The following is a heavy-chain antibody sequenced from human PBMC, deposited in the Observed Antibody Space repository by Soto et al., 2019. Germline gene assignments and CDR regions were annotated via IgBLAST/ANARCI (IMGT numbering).Heavy chain of an antibody. D-gene: IGHD2-2*02. CDR2: ISGSGGST. V-gene: IGHV3-23*01. Sequence: PGGSLRLSCAASGFTFSSYAMSWVRQAPGKGLEWVSAISGSGGSTYYADSVKGRFTISRDNSKNTLYLQMNSLRAEDTAVYYCAKDHYCSSTSCHIGWFDPWGQGTLVTVSS. J-gene: IGHJ5*02. CDR1: GFTFSSYA. CDR3: AKDHYCSSTSCHIGWFDP.